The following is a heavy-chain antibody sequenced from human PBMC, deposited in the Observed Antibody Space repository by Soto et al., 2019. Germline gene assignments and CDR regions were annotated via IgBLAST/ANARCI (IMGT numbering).Heavy chain of an antibody. Sequence: QVQLVEAGGGVVQPGRSLRLSCAASGFTFSAYGMHWVRQAPGEGLEWVAVIWYDGGSEYYADSVEGRFTISRDNAKNTVYLHMHTLRGDDTAVYYCARAHGPSLGSCLDLWGQGTLVTVSS. D-gene: IGHD2-2*01. V-gene: IGHV3-33*01. CDR2: IWYDGGSE. J-gene: IGHJ5*02. CDR3: ARAHGPSLGSCLDL. CDR1: GFTFSAYG.